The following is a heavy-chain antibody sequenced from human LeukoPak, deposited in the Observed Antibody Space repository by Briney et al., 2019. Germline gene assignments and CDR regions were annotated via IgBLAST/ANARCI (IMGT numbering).Heavy chain of an antibody. Sequence: ASVKVSCKASGYTFTSYDINWVRQTTGQGLEWMGWMNPNSGNKGYAQKFQGRVTITRSTSIRTAYMDLSSLRSEDTAVYYCARGRSYDFWSGYYTDHNWFDPWGQGTLVTVSS. CDR1: GYTFTSYD. CDR2: MNPNSGNK. CDR3: ARGRSYDFWSGYYTDHNWFDP. D-gene: IGHD3-3*01. V-gene: IGHV1-8*03. J-gene: IGHJ5*02.